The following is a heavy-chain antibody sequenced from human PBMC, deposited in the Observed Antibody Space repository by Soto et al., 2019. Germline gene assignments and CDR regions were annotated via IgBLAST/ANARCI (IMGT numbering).Heavy chain of an antibody. D-gene: IGHD6-19*01. J-gene: IGHJ1*01. CDR3: VKDPGAVTGDEYFQH. V-gene: IGHV3-64D*06. CDR2: ISSNGGTT. CDR1: GFTFSSYA. Sequence: LRLSCSASGFTFSSYAMHWVRQAPGKGLEYASGISSNGGTTYYVDSVKGRFIISRDNSKNTLYLQMTSLKTEDTAVYYCVKDPGAVTGDEYFQHWGLGTLVTVSS.